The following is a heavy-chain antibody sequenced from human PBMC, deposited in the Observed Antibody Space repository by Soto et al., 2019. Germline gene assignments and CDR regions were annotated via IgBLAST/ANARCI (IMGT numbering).Heavy chain of an antibody. CDR1: GGTFSSYA. D-gene: IGHD3-10*01. CDR2: IIPILGTA. Sequence: QVQLVQSGAEVKKPGSSVKVSCKASGGTFSSYAISWVRQAPGQGLEWMGGIIPILGTANYAKKFQGRVRFTADKPTSTAYRDLSSLRSEDTAVFYWGRVLSGDNWFDPWGQGTLVTFSS. J-gene: IGHJ5*02. CDR3: GRVLSGDNWFDP. V-gene: IGHV1-69*06.